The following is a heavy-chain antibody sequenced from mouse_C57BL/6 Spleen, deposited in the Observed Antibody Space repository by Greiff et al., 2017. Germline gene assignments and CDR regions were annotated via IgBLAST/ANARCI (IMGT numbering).Heavy chain of an antibody. D-gene: IGHD1-1*01. CDR2: IYPGSGST. CDR1: GYTFTSYW. CDR3: ARRGTTVVAPYYYAMDY. V-gene: IGHV1-55*01. Sequence: QVQLQQPGAELVKPGASVKMSCKASGYTFTSYWITWVKQRPGQGLEWIGDIYPGSGSTNYNEKFKSKATLTVDKSSSTAYMQLSSLTSEDSAVYYCARRGTTVVAPYYYAMDYWGQGTSVTVSS. J-gene: IGHJ4*01.